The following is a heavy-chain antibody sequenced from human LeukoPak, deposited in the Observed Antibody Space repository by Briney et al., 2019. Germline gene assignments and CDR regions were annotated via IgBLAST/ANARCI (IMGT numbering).Heavy chain of an antibody. CDR1: GFPFSSYA. Sequence: GGSLRLSCATSGFPFSSYAVTWVRQAPGKGLEWVSTISGSAGNTDYEDSVRGRFTISRDNSKNTLYLQMNSLRAEDTAVYYCAKDMGCYDSSGLGRGPLQHWGQGTLVTVSS. D-gene: IGHD3-22*01. V-gene: IGHV3-23*01. CDR2: ISGSAGNT. J-gene: IGHJ1*01. CDR3: AKDMGCYDSSGLGRGPLQH.